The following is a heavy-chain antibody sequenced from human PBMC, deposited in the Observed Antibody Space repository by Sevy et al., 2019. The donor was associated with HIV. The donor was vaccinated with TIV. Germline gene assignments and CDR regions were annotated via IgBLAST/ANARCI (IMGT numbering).Heavy chain of an antibody. CDR2: ISSNGDST. CDR3: LKDLHWHVVVPADSFDH. D-gene: IGHD2-2*01. J-gene: IGHJ4*02. V-gene: IGHV3-64D*06. CDR1: GFTFSYYA. Sequence: GGSLRLSCSASGFTFSYYAMHWVRQAPGKGLQYVSGISSNGDSTDYADSVKGRFTISRDNSKNTLYLQMSSLRAEDTAVYYCLKDLHWHVVVPADSFDHWGQGTLVTVSS.